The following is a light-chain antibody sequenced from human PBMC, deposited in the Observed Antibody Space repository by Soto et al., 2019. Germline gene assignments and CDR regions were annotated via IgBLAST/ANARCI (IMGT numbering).Light chain of an antibody. CDR1: EGITIY. V-gene: IGKV1-33*01. CDR3: QQYNSYSPT. CDR2: DAS. Sequence: IPMTQSPSSLSASVGDRVTITCRAAEGITIYLNWYQQKLGQAPNLLIYDASNLQTGVPSRFRGSGSGTEFTLTISGLQPGDSATYYCQQYNSYSPTFGQGTKVDIK. J-gene: IGKJ1*01.